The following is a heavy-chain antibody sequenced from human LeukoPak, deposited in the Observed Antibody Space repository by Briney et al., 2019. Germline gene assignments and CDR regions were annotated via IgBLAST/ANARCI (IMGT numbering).Heavy chain of an antibody. CDR1: GYAFTTYA. CDR3: GRDPKLGIRGYTYGYIDF. CDR2: INTNTGNP. Sequence: ASVKVSCKTSGYAFTTYAISWVRQAPGQGLEWMGWINTNTGNPTYAQGFFTGRYVFSLDTSVNTAYLQITGLKADDTAVYYCGRDPKLGIRGYTYGYIDFWGQGTLVTVAS. D-gene: IGHD5-18*01. V-gene: IGHV7-4-1*02. J-gene: IGHJ4*02.